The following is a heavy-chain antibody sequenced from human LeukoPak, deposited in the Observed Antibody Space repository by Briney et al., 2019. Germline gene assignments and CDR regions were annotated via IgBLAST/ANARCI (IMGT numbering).Heavy chain of an antibody. CDR3: ARDTWFGNYYLDV. CDR1: GYIFTAYY. D-gene: IGHD3-10*01. Sequence: ASVKVSCQASGYIFTAYYIHWVRQAPGQGLEWMGWIHHKSGDTKFPQRFQGRVTLTSDTTVNTIYMELNGLRSDDTATYYCARDTWFGNYYLDVWGSGTTVTVSS. V-gene: IGHV1-2*02. CDR2: IHHKSGDT. J-gene: IGHJ6*03.